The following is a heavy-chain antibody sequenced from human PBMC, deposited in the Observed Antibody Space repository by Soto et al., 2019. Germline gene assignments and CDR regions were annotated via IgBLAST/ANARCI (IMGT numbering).Heavy chain of an antibody. Sequence: GGSLRLSCAASGFTFSSYSMNWVRQAPGKGLEWVSSISSSSSYIYYADSVKGRFTISRDNAKNSLYLQMNSLRAEDTAVYYCARSDWNYPIDYWGQGTLVTVSS. CDR3: ARSDWNYPIDY. V-gene: IGHV3-21*01. CDR1: GFTFSSYS. CDR2: ISSSSSYI. J-gene: IGHJ4*02. D-gene: IGHD1-7*01.